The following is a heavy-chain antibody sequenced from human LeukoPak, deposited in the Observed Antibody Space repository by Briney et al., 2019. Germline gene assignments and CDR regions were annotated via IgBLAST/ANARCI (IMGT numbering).Heavy chain of an antibody. CDR3: ARDQCSSTNCYVRDAFDI. D-gene: IGHD2-2*01. CDR2: SSSSSSYI. CDR1: GFTFSSYS. J-gene: IGHJ3*02. V-gene: IGHV3-21*01. Sequence: RGSLRLSCAASGFTFSSYSMNWVRQAPGKGLEWVSSSSSSSSYIYYADSVRGRFTISRDNAKNSLYLQMNSLRAEDTAVYYCARDQCSSTNCYVRDAFDIWGQGTMVTVSS.